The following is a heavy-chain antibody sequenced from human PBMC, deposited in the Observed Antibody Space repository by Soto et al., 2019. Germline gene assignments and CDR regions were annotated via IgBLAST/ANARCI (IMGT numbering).Heavy chain of an antibody. CDR2: HYTSGHT. J-gene: IGHJ4*02. CDR1: GGSISSYY. D-gene: IGHD2-2*01. V-gene: IGHV4-4*07. Sequence: PPETLFLTCTVSGGSISSYYRRWIWQPAGKSQEWLRRHYTSGHTNYNPSPKRRVTMSIDTSKNQFSLNLSSVTAADPAVYYCARACSSNSCYDVFDYWGQGTLVTVSS. CDR3: ARACSSNSCYDVFDY.